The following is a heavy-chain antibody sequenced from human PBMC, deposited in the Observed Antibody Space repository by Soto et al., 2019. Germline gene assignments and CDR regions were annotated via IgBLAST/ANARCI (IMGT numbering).Heavy chain of an antibody. CDR1: GGSISSGDYY. V-gene: IGHV4-30-4*01. CDR3: ARERPDGSRLDP. D-gene: IGHD6-13*01. J-gene: IGHJ5*02. Sequence: SQTLSLTCTVSGGSISSGDYYWSWIRQPPGKGLEWIGYIYYSGSTYYNPSLKSRVTISVDTSKNQFSLKLSSVTAADTAVYYCARERPDGSRLDPWGQGTLVTVSS. CDR2: IYYSGST.